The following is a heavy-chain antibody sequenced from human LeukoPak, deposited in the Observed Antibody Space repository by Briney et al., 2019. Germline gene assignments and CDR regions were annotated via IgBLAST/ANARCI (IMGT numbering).Heavy chain of an antibody. J-gene: IGHJ4*02. D-gene: IGHD4-17*01. CDR3: AKDKGDYGDYYFDY. V-gene: IGHV3-9*01. CDR1: GFTFGDYA. CDR2: ISWNSGSI. Sequence: GGSLRLSCAASGFTFGDYAMHWVRQAPGKGLEWVSGISWNSGSIGYADSVKGRFTISRDNAKNSLYLQMNSLRAEDTALYYCAKDKGDYGDYYFDYWGQGTLVTVSS.